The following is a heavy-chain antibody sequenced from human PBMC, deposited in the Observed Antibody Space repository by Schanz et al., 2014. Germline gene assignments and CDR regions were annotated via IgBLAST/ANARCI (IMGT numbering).Heavy chain of an antibody. J-gene: IGHJ4*02. CDR2: ISGSGGDT. D-gene: IGHD5-18*01. V-gene: IGHV3-23*04. CDR1: GFTVRTFA. CDR3: AKYGGGYSYGFVEY. Sequence: VQLVESGEGLVEAGGSLRLSCAASGFTVRTFAMDWVRQAPGQGLEWVSTISGSGGDTYPADSVKGRFTISRDNSNNTLYLQMKSLRAEDTAVYYCAKYGGGYSYGFVEYWGQGILVTVSS.